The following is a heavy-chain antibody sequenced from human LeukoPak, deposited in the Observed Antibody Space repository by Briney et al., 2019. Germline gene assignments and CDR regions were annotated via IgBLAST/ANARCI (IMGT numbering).Heavy chain of an antibody. Sequence: PSETLSLTCTVSGGSISSSSYYWGWIRQPPGKGLEWIGSIYYSGSTNYNPSLKSRVTISVDTSKNQFSLKLSSVTAADTAVYYCARHRIVGAFFDYWGQGTLVTVSS. CDR2: IYYSGST. D-gene: IGHD1-26*01. CDR1: GGSISSSSYY. V-gene: IGHV4-39*01. J-gene: IGHJ4*02. CDR3: ARHRIVGAFFDY.